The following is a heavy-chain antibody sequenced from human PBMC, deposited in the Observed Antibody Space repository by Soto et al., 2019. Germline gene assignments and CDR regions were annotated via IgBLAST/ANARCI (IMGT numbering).Heavy chain of an antibody. V-gene: IGHV2-70*01. J-gene: IGHJ4*02. D-gene: IGHD3-3*01. CDR1: GFSLSTSGMC. CDR3: ARIVRARGFSYDFWSGYDAMWRYFDY. CDR2: IDWDDDK. Sequence: VSGPTLVNPTQTLTLTCTFSGFSLSTSGMCVSWIRQPPGKALEWLALIDWDDDKYYSTSLKTRLTISKDTSKNQVVLTMTNMDPVDTATYYCARIVRARGFSYDFWSGYDAMWRYFDYWGQGTLVTVSS.